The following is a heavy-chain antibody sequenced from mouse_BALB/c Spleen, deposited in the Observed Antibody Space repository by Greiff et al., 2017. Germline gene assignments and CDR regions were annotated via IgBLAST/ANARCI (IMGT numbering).Heavy chain of an antibody. CDR3: ARKTTYYGNYGGWFAY. V-gene: IGHV1-67*01. J-gene: IGHJ3*01. D-gene: IGHD2-10*01. CDR1: GYTFTDYA. Sequence: VKLVESGPEVVRPGVSVKISCKGSGYTFTDYAMHWVKQSHAKSLEWIGVISTYNGNTNYNQKFKGKATMTVDKSSSTAYMELARLTSEDSAIYYCARKTTYYGNYGGWFAYWGQGTLVTVSA. CDR2: ISTYNGNT.